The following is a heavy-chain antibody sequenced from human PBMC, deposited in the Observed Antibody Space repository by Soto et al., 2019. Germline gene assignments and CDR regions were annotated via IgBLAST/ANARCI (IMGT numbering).Heavy chain of an antibody. D-gene: IGHD2-2*02. J-gene: IGHJ4*02. CDR3: ARFTLLVPAAIEY. CDR1: GYSFTSYG. CDR2: ISAYNGNT. Sequence: VPVKVCCKACGYSFTSYGISWARQAPGQGLEWMGWISAYNGNTNYAQKLQGRVTMTTDTSTSTAYMELRSLRSDDTAVYYCARFTLLVPAAIEYWGQGTLVTVSS. V-gene: IGHV1-18*01.